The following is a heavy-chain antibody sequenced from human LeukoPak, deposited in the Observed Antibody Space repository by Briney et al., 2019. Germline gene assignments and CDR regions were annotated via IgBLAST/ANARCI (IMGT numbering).Heavy chain of an antibody. D-gene: IGHD1-26*01. V-gene: IGHV4-59*01. CDR3: ARGRSNYYGMDV. CDR2: IYYNGNT. J-gene: IGHJ6*02. CDR1: DGSINSYY. Sequence: PSQTLSLTCSVSDGSINSYYWNWIRRPPGKGLEWIGYIYYNGNTNYSPSLKSRVTMSVDTSKNLFSLKVSSVTAADTAVYYCARGRSNYYGMDVWGQGTTVTVSS.